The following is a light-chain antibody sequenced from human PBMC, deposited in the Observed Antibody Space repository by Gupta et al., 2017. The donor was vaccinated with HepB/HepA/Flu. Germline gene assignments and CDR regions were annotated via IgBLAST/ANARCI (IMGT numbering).Light chain of an antibody. J-gene: IGKJ4*02. CDR1: QRVSSN. CDR3: QQYNNWPSLT. V-gene: IGKV3-15*01. Sequence: DIVMPQSPATLSVSPGERATLSCRASQRVSSNLAWYQQKPGQAPRLLIYGASTRATGIPARFSGSGSGIELSLTIISLQLEDFAVYYCQQYNNWPSLTFGGGTKVEIK. CDR2: GAS.